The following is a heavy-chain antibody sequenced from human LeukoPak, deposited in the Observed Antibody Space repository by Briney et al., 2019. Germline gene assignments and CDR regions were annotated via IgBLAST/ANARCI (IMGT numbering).Heavy chain of an antibody. J-gene: IGHJ3*02. CDR2: IATNADNT. CDR3: ARGLYNAFDI. CDR1: GFSFSSYA. D-gene: IGHD2-2*02. V-gene: IGHV3-23*01. Sequence: GGSLRLSCAASGFSFSSYAMSWVRQAPGKGLEWVSLIATNADNTHYADSVKGRFTISRDNARDSLYLQMNSLRDEDTAVYYCARGLYNAFDIWGQGTMVTVSS.